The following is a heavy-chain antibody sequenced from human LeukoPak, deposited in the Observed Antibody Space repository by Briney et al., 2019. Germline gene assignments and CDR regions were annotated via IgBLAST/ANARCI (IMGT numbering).Heavy chain of an antibody. D-gene: IGHD2-15*01. J-gene: IGHJ4*02. CDR3: ARGIGYCSGGSCYEYFDY. Sequence: PSETLSLTCAVYGGSFSGYYWSWIRQPPGKGLEWIGEINHSGSTNYNPSLKSRVTISVDTSKNQFSLKLSSVTAADTAVYYCARGIGYCSGGSCYEYFDYWGQGTLVTVSS. CDR1: GGSFSGYY. CDR2: INHSGST. V-gene: IGHV4-34*01.